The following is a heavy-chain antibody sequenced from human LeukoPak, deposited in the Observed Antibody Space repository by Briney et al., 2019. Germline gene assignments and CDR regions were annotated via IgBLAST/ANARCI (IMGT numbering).Heavy chain of an antibody. V-gene: IGHV5-51*01. CDR2: IYPDDSDT. Sequence: GESLKISCKTSGYKFTTHWIGWVRQMPGKGLEWMGFIYPDDSDTRYSPSFQGQVTISVDKSITTAYLQWSSLKASDTAMYYCARSGGYWGQGTLVTVSS. CDR3: ARSGGY. J-gene: IGHJ4*02. D-gene: IGHD1-26*01. CDR1: GYKFTTHW.